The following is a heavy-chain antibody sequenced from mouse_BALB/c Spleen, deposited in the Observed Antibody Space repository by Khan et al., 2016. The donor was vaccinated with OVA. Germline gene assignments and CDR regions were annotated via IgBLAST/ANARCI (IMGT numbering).Heavy chain of an antibody. CDR1: GYTFTNYG. D-gene: IGHD2-10*01. CDR3: ARPPYFSYVMDY. V-gene: IGHV9-3-1*01. Sequence: QIQLVQSGPELKKPGETVKISCKASGYTFTNYGMNWVKQAPGKGLKWMGWINTYTGEPTYADDFKGRFAFSLETSANTAYLQINNLKNEDTATYFSARPPYFSYVMDYWGQGTSVTVSS. CDR2: INTYTGEP. J-gene: IGHJ4*01.